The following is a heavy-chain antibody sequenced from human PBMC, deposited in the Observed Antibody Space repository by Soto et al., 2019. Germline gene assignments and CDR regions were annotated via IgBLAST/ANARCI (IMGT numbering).Heavy chain of an antibody. CDR2: ISGSGGST. J-gene: IGHJ4*02. V-gene: IGHV3-23*01. Sequence: GGSLRLSCAASGFTFSSYAMSWVRQAPGKGLEWVSAISGSGGSTYYADSVKGRFTISRDNSKNTRYLQMNSLRAEDTAVYYCAKQTRLPGITMVRPLRKIGVEEYYFDYWGQGTLVTVSS. CDR3: AKQTRLPGITMVRPLRKIGVEEYYFDY. CDR1: GFTFSSYA. D-gene: IGHD3-10*01.